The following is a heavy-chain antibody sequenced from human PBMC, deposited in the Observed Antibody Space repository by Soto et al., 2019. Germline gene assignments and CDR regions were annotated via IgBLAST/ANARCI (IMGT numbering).Heavy chain of an antibody. CDR2: IYHSGST. CDR1: GGSISSSNW. CDR3: ASWGYGSGSYFYWFDP. D-gene: IGHD3-10*01. Sequence: SETLSLTCAVSGGSISSSNWWSWVRQPPGKGLEWIGEIYHSGSTNYNPSLKSRVTISVDKSKNQFSLKLSSVTAADTAVYYCASWGYGSGSYFYWFDPWGQGTLVTVSS. J-gene: IGHJ5*02. V-gene: IGHV4-4*02.